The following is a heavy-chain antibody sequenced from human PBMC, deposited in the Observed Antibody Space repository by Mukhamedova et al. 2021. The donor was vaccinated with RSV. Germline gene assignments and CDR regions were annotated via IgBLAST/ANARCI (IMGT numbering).Heavy chain of an antibody. V-gene: IGHV3-15*01. CDR2: GTT. J-gene: IGHJ4*02. Sequence: GTTDYAAPVKGRFTISRDDSKNTLYLQMNSLKTEDTAVYYCERNYWGQGTLVTVSS. CDR3: ERNY.